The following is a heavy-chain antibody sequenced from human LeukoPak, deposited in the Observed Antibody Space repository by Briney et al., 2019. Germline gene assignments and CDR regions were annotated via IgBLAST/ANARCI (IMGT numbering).Heavy chain of an antibody. D-gene: IGHD5-24*01. CDR3: ASVEMGTIGLEH. CDR2: TNPNTGGT. CDR1: GYSFIAYH. V-gene: IGHV1-2*02. Sequence: ASVKVSCKASGYSFIAYHMHWVRQAPGQGLEWMGRTNPNTGGTKYAQKFEGRVTMTRDTSRSTAYMELSALRSDDTAVYFCASVEMGTIGLEHWGPGTLVTVSS. J-gene: IGHJ4*02.